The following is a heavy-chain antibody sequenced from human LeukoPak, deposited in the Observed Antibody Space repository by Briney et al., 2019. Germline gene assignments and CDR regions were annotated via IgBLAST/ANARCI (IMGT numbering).Heavy chain of an antibody. D-gene: IGHD6-13*01. CDR3: ARGRLAAAGKHIAVAIVNRRSPFDY. V-gene: IGHV4-34*01. Sequence: SETLSLTCAVYGGSLSGYYWSWIRQPPGKGLEWMGEINHSGSTNYNPSLKSRVTISVDTSKNQFSLKLSSVTAADTAVYYCARGRLAAAGKHIAVAIVNRRSPFDYWGQGTLVTVSS. CDR1: GGSLSGYY. CDR2: INHSGST. J-gene: IGHJ4*02.